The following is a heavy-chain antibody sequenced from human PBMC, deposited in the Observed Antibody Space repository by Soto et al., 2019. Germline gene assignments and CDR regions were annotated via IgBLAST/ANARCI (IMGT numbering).Heavy chain of an antibody. J-gene: IGHJ3*02. CDR3: ARRGYCSSTSCLSAGAFDI. CDR2: ISAYNGNT. V-gene: IGHV1-18*04. D-gene: IGHD2-2*01. Sequence: QVQLVQSGAEVKKPGASVKVSCKASGYTFTSYGITWVRQAPGQGLEWMGWISAYNGNTNYAQKLQGRVTMTTDTTTSTAYMELRSLRSDDTAVYYCARRGYCSSTSCLSAGAFDIWGQGTMVTVSS. CDR1: GYTFTSYG.